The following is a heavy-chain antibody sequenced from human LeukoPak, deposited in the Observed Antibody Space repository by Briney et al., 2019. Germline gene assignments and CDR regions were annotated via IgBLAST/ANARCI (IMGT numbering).Heavy chain of an antibody. CDR2: INSDGSST. D-gene: IGHD3-10*01. V-gene: IGHV3-74*01. CDR3: ARGAGFWFGELSD. Sequence: GESLKISCKGSGYSFTSYWMHWVRQAPGKGLVWVSRINSDGSSTSYADSVKGRFTISRDNAKNTLHLQMNSLRAEDTAVYYCARGAGFWFGELSDWGQGTLVTVSS. CDR1: GYSFTSYW. J-gene: IGHJ4*02.